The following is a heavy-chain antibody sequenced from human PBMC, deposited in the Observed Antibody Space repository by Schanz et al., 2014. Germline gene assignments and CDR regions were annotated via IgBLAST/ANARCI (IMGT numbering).Heavy chain of an antibody. Sequence: GQLVESGGGVVQPGRSLRLSCAASGFTFSSYGMHWVRQVPGKGLVWVSRIKSDGSSTSYADSVKGRFTISRDNSKNTVYIQMNSLRAEDTAVYYCARIGGSVFDYWAQGTLVTVFS. CDR2: IKSDGSST. D-gene: IGHD3-10*01. CDR3: ARIGGSVFDY. CDR1: GFTFSSYG. V-gene: IGHV3-74*01. J-gene: IGHJ4*02.